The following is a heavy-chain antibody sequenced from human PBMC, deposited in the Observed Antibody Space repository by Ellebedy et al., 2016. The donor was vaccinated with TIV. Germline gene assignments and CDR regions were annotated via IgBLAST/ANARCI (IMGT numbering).Heavy chain of an antibody. V-gene: IGHV4-39*07. Sequence: SETLSLXXSVSGGSINIKNYYWGWIRQPPGKGLEWIGAISNTGTTHYNESLKSRVTISVDTSKNQFSLNLSSVTAADTAVYYCARHGHGSFPFDPWGQGTLVTVSS. CDR1: GGSINIKNYY. CDR3: ARHGHGSFPFDP. CDR2: ISNTGTT. D-gene: IGHD2-2*03. J-gene: IGHJ5*02.